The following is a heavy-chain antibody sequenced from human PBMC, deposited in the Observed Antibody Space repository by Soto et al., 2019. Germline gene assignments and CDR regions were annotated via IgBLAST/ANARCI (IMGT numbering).Heavy chain of an antibody. V-gene: IGHV3-48*01. J-gene: IGHJ6*03. Sequence: GGSLRLSCAASGFTFSSYSMNWVRQAPGKGLEWVSYISSSSSTIYYEDSVKGRFTISRDNAKNSLYLQMNSLRAEDTAVYYCARGSLDSSSSYYYYYYMDVWGKGTTVTVSS. CDR2: ISSSSSTI. D-gene: IGHD6-6*01. CDR1: GFTFSSYS. CDR3: ARGSLDSSSSYYYYYYMDV.